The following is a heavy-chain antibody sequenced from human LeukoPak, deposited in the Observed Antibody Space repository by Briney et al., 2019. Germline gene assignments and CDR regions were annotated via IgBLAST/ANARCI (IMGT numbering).Heavy chain of an antibody. CDR1: GYTFTSYY. J-gene: IGHJ5*02. V-gene: IGHV1-46*01. CDR2: INPSGGST. CDR3: ARGITIFGVVTINWFDP. Sequence: ASVKVSCKASGYTFTSYYMHWVQQAPGQGLEWMGIINPSGGSTSYAQKFQGRVTMTRDTSTSTVYMELSSLRSEDTAVYYCARGITIFGVVTINWFDPWGQGTLVTVSS. D-gene: IGHD3-3*01.